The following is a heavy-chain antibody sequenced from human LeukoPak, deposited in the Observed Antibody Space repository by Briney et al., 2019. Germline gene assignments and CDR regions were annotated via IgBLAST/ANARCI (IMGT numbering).Heavy chain of an antibody. CDR1: GGSISDYY. CDR3: ARLLTYGEYMDY. J-gene: IGHJ4*02. D-gene: IGHD4-17*01. Sequence: SETLSLTCTVSGGSISDYYWSWIRQPPGKGLEWIGYIYYSGSTSYNPSLKSRVTISVDTSNNQFSLKLSSVTAADTAVYYCARLLTYGEYMDYWGQGTLVTVSS. V-gene: IGHV4-59*08. CDR2: IYYSGST.